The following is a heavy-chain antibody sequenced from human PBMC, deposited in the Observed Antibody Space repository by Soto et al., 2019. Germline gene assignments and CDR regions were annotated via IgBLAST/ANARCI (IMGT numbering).Heavy chain of an antibody. CDR1: GFTFSDYY. CDR3: ARDVVLDIVVVQAALVSMDV. Sequence: PGGSLRLSCAASGFTFSDYYMSWIRQAPGKGLEWVSYISSSSSYTNYADSVKGRFTISRDNAKNSLYLQMNSLRAEDTAVYYCARDVVLDIVVVQAALVSMDVWGQGTTVTVSS. J-gene: IGHJ6*02. CDR2: ISSSSSYT. V-gene: IGHV3-11*06. D-gene: IGHD2-2*03.